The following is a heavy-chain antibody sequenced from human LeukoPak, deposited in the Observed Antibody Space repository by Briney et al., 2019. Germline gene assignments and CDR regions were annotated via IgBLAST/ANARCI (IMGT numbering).Heavy chain of an antibody. CDR2: IYTSGST. D-gene: IGHD1-26*01. Sequence: PSETLSLTCTVSGGSISSGGYYWSWIRQPPGKGLEWIGRIYTSGSTNYNPSLKSRVTISVDTSKNQFSLKLSSVTAADTAVYYCARWGGGSLGYWGQGTLVTVSS. V-gene: IGHV4-61*02. CDR3: ARWGGGSLGY. CDR1: GGSISSGGYY. J-gene: IGHJ4*02.